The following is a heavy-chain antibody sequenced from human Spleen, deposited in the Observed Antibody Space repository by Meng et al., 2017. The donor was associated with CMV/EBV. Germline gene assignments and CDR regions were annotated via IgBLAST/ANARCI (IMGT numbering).Heavy chain of an antibody. D-gene: IGHD2-2*01. Sequence: ISGGDYYWRWIRQHPKKGLEWIGYIYYGESTYYNPSLKSRVTISVDASKNQFSLKLSYVTAADTAVYYCARERGEYQLRYYYYGMDVWGQGTTVTVSS. CDR2: IYYGEST. J-gene: IGHJ6*02. CDR3: ARERGEYQLRYYYYGMDV. CDR1: ISGGDYY. V-gene: IGHV4-30-4*06.